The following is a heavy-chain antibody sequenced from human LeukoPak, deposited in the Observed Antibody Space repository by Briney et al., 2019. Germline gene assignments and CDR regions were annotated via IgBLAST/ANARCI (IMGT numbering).Heavy chain of an antibody. CDR2: IHHSGSI. CDR3: ARRITMVRGVIITGTNWFDP. D-gene: IGHD3-10*01. Sequence: PSGTLSLTCAVSGVSISSNLWWTWVRQPPGKGLEWIAEIHHSGSINYNPSLKSRVTISVDTSKNQFSLKLSSVTAADTAVYYCARRITMVRGVIITGTNWFDPWGQGTLVTVSS. V-gene: IGHV4-4*02. J-gene: IGHJ5*02. CDR1: GVSISSNLW.